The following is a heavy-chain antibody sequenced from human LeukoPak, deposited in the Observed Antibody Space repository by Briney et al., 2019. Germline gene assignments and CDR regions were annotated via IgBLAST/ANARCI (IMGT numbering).Heavy chain of an antibody. Sequence: GASMNISCKGSGYSFTNYWIGWLRQLAGKRLELVGIIPHGDSATRYSPSFQGQVTISADKSISTAYLQWSSLKASDTAMYYCARWGYYGDYVVAYYGMDVWGQGTTVTVSS. CDR2: IPHGDSAT. CDR1: GYSFTNYW. V-gene: IGHV5-51*01. D-gene: IGHD4-17*01. CDR3: ARWGYYGDYVVAYYGMDV. J-gene: IGHJ6*02.